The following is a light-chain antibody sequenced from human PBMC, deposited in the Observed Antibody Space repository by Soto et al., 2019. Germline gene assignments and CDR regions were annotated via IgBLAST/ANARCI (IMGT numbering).Light chain of an antibody. Sequence: DIQLTQSPSFLSASVGDRVTITCRASQGIGSYLAWYQQKPGKAPKLLFYAASTLQSGVPSRFSGSGSGTEFTLTISSLQPEDFASYYCQQVNAYPWTFGQGTKVEIE. CDR1: QGIGSY. CDR3: QQVNAYPWT. CDR2: AAS. J-gene: IGKJ1*01. V-gene: IGKV1-9*01.